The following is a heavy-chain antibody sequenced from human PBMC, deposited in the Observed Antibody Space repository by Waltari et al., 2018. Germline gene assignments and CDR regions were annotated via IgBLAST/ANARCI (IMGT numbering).Heavy chain of an antibody. CDR1: GFAFSDSA. J-gene: IGHJ3*02. Sequence: EVQLMQSGGGLVQPGGSLTLSCTASGFAFSDSAMNWVRQAPGRGLEWLSYISHTRKTIYYADSVKGRLTVSRDNAKNSLYLQMNSLSAEDTAVYFCAKSSGFYLRSDTFDMWGQGTRVTVSS. CDR3: AKSSGFYLRSDTFDM. CDR2: ISHTRKTI. D-gene: IGHD3-3*01. V-gene: IGHV3-48*01.